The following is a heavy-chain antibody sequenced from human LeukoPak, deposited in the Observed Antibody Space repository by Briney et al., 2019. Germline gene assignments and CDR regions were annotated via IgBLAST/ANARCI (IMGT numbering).Heavy chain of an antibody. Sequence: GESLKISCKGSGYRFTSYWIGWVGQMPGKGLEWMGIIYPGDSDTRYNPSLQGQVTISADTPSSTAYLQWSSLKASDTATYYCARGILVAGYYYNYHMDVWGKGTTVTVSS. CDR3: ARGILVAGYYYNYHMDV. D-gene: IGHD6-19*01. CDR2: IYPGDSDT. V-gene: IGHV5-51*04. CDR1: GYRFTSYW. J-gene: IGHJ6*03.